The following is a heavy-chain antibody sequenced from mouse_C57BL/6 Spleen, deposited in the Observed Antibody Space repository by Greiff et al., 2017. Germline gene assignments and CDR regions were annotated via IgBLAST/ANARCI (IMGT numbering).Heavy chain of an antibody. CDR2: IYPGDGDT. CDR3: AREDWAVYAMDY. J-gene: IGHJ4*01. Sequence: QVQLQQSGPELVKPGASVKISCKASGYAFSSSWMNWVKQRPGKGLEWIGRIYPGDGDTNYNGKFKGKATLTADKSSSTAYMQLSSLTSEDSAVYCCAREDWAVYAMDYWGQGTSVTVSS. D-gene: IGHD4-1*01. CDR1: GYAFSSSW. V-gene: IGHV1-82*01.